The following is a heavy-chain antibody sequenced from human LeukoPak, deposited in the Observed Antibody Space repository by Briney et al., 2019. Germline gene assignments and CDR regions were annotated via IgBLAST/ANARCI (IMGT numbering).Heavy chain of an antibody. CDR1: GGSISSGSYY. CDR3: ARDLDS. V-gene: IGHV4-61*02. CDR2: IYTSGST. J-gene: IGHJ5*01. Sequence: SETLSLTCTVSGGSISSGSYYWSWIRQPAGKGLEWIGRIYTSGSTNYNPSLKSRVTISVDTSKNQFSLKLSSVTAADTAVYYCARDLDSWGQGTLVTVSS.